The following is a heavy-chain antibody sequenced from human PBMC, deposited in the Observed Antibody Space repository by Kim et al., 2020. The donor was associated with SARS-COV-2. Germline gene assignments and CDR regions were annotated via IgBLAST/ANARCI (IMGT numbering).Heavy chain of an antibody. V-gene: IGHV3-23*03. CDR1: GFTFSSYA. Sequence: GGSLRLSCAASGFTFSSYAMSWVRQAPGKGLEWVSVIYSGGSSTYYADSGKGRFTISRDNSNNTLYLQMNSLRAEDTAVYYCAKDQELHSSSPFDYWGQGTLVTVSS. CDR3: AKDQELHSSSPFDY. CDR2: IYSGGSST. D-gene: IGHD6-13*01. J-gene: IGHJ4*02.